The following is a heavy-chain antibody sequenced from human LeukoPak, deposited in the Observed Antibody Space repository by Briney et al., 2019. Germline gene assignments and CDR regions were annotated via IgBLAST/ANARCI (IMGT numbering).Heavy chain of an antibody. V-gene: IGHV3-48*03. CDR1: GFTFSSYE. CDR3: AKDMYYDILTGYFDY. CDR2: ISSSGSTI. D-gene: IGHD3-9*01. Sequence: GGSLRLSCAASGFTFSSYEMNWVRQAPGKGLEWVSYISSSGSTIYYADSVKGRFTISRDNAKNSLYLQMNSLRAEDTAVYYCAKDMYYDILTGYFDYWGQGTLVTVSS. J-gene: IGHJ4*02.